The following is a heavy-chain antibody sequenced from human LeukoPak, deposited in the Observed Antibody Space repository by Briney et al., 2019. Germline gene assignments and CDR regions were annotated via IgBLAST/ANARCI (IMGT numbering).Heavy chain of an antibody. CDR1: GGSISSYY. CDR3: ARDPTVVNYYYYGMDV. Sequence: SETLSLTCTVSGGSISSYYWSWIRQPPGKGLEWIGYIYYSGSTNYNPSLKSRVSISVDTSKNQFSLKLSSVTAADTAVYYCARDPTVVNYYYYGMDVWGQGTTVTVSS. CDR2: IYYSGST. V-gene: IGHV4-59*01. J-gene: IGHJ6*02. D-gene: IGHD4-23*01.